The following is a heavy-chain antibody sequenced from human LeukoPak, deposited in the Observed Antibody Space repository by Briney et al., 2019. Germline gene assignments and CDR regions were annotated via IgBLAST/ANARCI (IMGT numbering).Heavy chain of an antibody. Sequence: GASVKVSCKASGGTFSSYAISWVRQAPGQGLEWMGGIIPIFGTANYAQKFQGRVTITTDESTSTAYMELSSLRSEDTAVYYCARDLGSGYYYDFQHWGQGTLVTVSS. V-gene: IGHV1-69*05. J-gene: IGHJ1*01. CDR1: GGTFSSYA. D-gene: IGHD3-22*01. CDR3: ARDLGSGYYYDFQH. CDR2: IIPIFGTA.